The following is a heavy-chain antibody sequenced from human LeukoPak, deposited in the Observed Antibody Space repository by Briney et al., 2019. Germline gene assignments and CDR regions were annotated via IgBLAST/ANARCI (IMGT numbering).Heavy chain of an antibody. CDR1: GYSFPSYG. D-gene: IGHD3-10*01. J-gene: IGHJ4*02. V-gene: IGHV1-18*01. Sequence: GASVKVSCKASGYSFPSYGISWVRQAPGQGPEWMGWISPYNDNTNYAQKLQGRATLTTDTSTSTAYMELRSLRSDYTAVYYCARHFYGSGTYYHFDYWGQGTLVTVSS. CDR3: ARHFYGSGTYYHFDY. CDR2: ISPYNDNT.